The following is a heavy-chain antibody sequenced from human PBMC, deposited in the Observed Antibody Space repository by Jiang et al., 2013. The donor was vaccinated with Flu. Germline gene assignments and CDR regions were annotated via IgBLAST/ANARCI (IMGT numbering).Heavy chain of an antibody. D-gene: IGHD3-10*01. CDR3: ARKVPDRYYYGSGSYQGGQIDY. CDR1: GYSFTSYW. Sequence: GAEVKKPGESLKISCKGSGYSFTSYWIGWVRQMPGKGLEWMGIIYPGDFDTRYSPSFQGQVTISADKSISTAYLQWSSLKASDTAMYYCARKVPDRYYYGSGSYQGGQIDYWGQGTLVTVSS. J-gene: IGHJ4*02. V-gene: IGHV5-51*03. CDR2: IYPGDFDT.